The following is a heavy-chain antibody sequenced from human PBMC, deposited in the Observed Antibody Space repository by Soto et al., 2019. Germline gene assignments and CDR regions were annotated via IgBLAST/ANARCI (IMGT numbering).Heavy chain of an antibody. J-gene: IGHJ5*02. Sequence: SETLSLTCSVSGDSITNNTWCSWVRQPPGKGLKWIGEMHHSGSIHYTASLKTRATISVDKSKNQFSLQLTSVTAADSALYYFATARYRQTGFSSSWPLGPWGQGILDT. CDR1: GDSITNNTW. CDR2: MHHSGSI. CDR3: ATARYRQTGFSSSWPLGP. V-gene: IGHV4-4*02. D-gene: IGHD2-2*01.